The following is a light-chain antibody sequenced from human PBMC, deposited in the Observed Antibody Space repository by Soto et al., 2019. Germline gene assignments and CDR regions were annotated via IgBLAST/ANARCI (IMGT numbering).Light chain of an antibody. CDR1: QSLVYRDGHTC. CDR2: KVS. V-gene: IGKV2-30*01. CDR3: MQGTHWPPIS. Sequence: VVVTQSPLSLPVTLGQAASISCRSSQSLVYRDGHTCLSWVHQRTGQSPRRLIYKVSNRDSGGPARSGGKATGPFFTLIISRVEAEDVGVYYGMQGTHWPPISFGQGTRLETK. J-gene: IGKJ5*01.